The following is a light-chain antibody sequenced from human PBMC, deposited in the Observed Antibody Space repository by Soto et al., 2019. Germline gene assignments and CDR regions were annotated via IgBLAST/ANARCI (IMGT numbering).Light chain of an antibody. CDR2: AAS. CDR3: QQRNSYPLT. V-gene: IGKV1-9*01. J-gene: IGKJ4*01. Sequence: DIQLTQSPSSLSASVGDRVTITCRASQGISTYLAWYQQKPGEATKLLIYAASTLQSGVPARFSGSGSGTDFTLTISSLQPEDFATYYCQQRNSYPLTFGGGTKVEIK. CDR1: QGISTY.